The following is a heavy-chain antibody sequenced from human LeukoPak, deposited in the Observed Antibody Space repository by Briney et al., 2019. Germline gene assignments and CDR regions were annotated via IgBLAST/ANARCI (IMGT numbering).Heavy chain of an antibody. CDR3: ASANPYCSGGSCYRPYYYYYYYMDV. CDR2: IYHSGST. D-gene: IGHD2-15*01. J-gene: IGHJ6*03. V-gene: IGHV4-38-2*02. CDR1: GYSISSGYY. Sequence: PSETLSLTCTVSGYSISSGYYWGWIRQPPGQGLEWIGSIYHSGSTYYNPSLKSRVTISVDTSKNQFSPKLSSVTAADTAVYYCASANPYCSGGSCYRPYYYYYYYMDVWGKGTTVTVSS.